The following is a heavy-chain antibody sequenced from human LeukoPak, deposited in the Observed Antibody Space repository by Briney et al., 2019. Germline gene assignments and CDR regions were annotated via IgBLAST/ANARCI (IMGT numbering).Heavy chain of an antibody. CDR2: IRSKANSYAT. CDR3: TGYCSSTSCYGTYYYYGMDV. J-gene: IGHJ6*02. V-gene: IGHV3-73*01. CDR1: GFTFSSYS. Sequence: GGSLRLSCAASGFTFSSYSMNWVRQAPGKGLEWVGRIRSKANSYATAYAASVKGRFTISRDDSKNTAYLQMNSLKTEDTAVYYCTGYCSSTSCYGTYYYYGMDVWGQGTTVTVSS. D-gene: IGHD2-2*01.